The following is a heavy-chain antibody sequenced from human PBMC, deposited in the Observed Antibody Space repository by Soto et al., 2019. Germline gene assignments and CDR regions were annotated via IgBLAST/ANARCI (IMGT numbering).Heavy chain of an antibody. CDR2: ISSSSSAI. D-gene: IGHD3-9*01. J-gene: IGHJ3*02. V-gene: IGHV3-48*01. CDR3: ARGVLRYFDWSFDAFDI. CDR1: GFTFSGYS. Sequence: HPGGSLRLSCAVSGFTFSGYSFNWVRQAPGRGLEWVSFISSSSSAIYYADSVKGRFTISRDNAKNSLYLQMNSLRAEDTAVYYCARGVLRYFDWSFDAFDIWGQGTMVTVSS.